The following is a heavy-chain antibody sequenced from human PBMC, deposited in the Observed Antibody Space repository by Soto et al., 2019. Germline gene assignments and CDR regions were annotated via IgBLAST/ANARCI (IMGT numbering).Heavy chain of an antibody. CDR3: TTALYCTNGVCYTDPDYYYYYGMDV. Sequence: GGSLRLSCAASGFTFSNAWMNWVRQAPGKGLERVGRIKSKTDGGTTDYAAPVKGRFTISRDDSKNTLYLQMNSLKTEDTAVYYCTTALYCTNGVCYTDPDYYYYYGMDVWGQGTTVTVSS. J-gene: IGHJ6*02. V-gene: IGHV3-15*07. CDR2: IKSKTDGGTT. D-gene: IGHD2-8*01. CDR1: GFTFSNAW.